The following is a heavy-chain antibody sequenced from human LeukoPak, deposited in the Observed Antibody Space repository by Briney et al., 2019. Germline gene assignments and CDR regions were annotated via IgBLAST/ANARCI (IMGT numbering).Heavy chain of an antibody. CDR2: ISGSGGST. CDR1: GFTFSSYA. CDR3: AKDSSGWFSNWFDP. D-gene: IGHD6-19*01. J-gene: IGHJ5*02. V-gene: IGHV3-23*01. Sequence: GGSLRLSCAASGFTFSSYAMSWVRQAPGRGLEWVSAISGSGGSTYYADSVKGRFTISRDNSKNTLYLQMNSLRAEDTAVYYCAKDSSGWFSNWFDPWGQGTLVTVSS.